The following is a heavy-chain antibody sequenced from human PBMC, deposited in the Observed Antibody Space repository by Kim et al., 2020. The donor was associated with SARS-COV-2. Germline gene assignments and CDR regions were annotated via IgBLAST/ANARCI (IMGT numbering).Heavy chain of an antibody. D-gene: IGHD3-22*01. CDR3: ARGRGYYYDSSGYPDLDY. V-gene: IGHV3-30*07. J-gene: IGHJ4*02. Sequence: KGRFTISRDNSKNTLYLQMNSLRAEDTAVCYCARGRGYYYDSSGYPDLDYWGQGTLVTVSS.